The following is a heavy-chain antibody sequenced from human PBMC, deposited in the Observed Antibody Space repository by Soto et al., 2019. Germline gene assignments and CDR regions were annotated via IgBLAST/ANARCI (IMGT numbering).Heavy chain of an antibody. J-gene: IGHJ4*02. CDR3: ARADTVAFDY. CDR1: GFTFSSYE. Sequence: PGGSLRLSCAASGFTFSSYEMNWVRQAPGKGLEWVSYVSSSGSTIYYADSLKGRFTISRDNAKNSLYLQMNSLRAEDTAVYYCARADTVAFDYWGQGTLVTVSS. V-gene: IGHV3-48*03. D-gene: IGHD4-4*01. CDR2: VSSSGSTI.